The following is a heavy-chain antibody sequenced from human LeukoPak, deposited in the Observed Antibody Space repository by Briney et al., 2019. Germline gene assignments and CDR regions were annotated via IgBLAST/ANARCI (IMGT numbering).Heavy chain of an antibody. Sequence: QPGRSLRLSCAPSGFTFGSYATHWVRQPPGKGLEYVSAISSNGGSTYYANSVKGRFTISRDNSKNTLYIQMGSLRAEDMAVYYCARAKSSGGNYYFDYWGQGNLVTVSS. CDR1: GFTFGSYA. J-gene: IGHJ4*02. D-gene: IGHD6-19*01. CDR3: ARAKSSGGNYYFDY. V-gene: IGHV3-64*01. CDR2: ISSNGGST.